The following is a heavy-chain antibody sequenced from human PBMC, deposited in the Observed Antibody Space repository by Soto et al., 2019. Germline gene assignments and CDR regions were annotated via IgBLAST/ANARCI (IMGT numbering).Heavy chain of an antibody. Sequence: ESLCLTGRVSGGYISDFSWSWIRQPAGKGLEWIGRITINGNTQKNPSFKSRVTMSIDTSRNHFSLNLQSATAADTALYYCARETGENWTYEAHWGPGTLVTVYS. CDR2: ITINGNT. J-gene: IGHJ1*01. D-gene: IGHD1-7*01. V-gene: IGHV4-4*07. CDR1: GGYISDFS. CDR3: ARETGENWTYEAH.